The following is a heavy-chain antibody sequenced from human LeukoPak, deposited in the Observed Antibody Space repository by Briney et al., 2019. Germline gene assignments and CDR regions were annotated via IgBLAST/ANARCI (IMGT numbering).Heavy chain of an antibody. CDR3: AELGITMIGGV. D-gene: IGHD3-10*02. CDR2: ISSSGSTI. CDR1: GLSFSTYT. J-gene: IGHJ6*04. Sequence: GGSLRLSCAASGLSFSTYTMNWVRQAPGKGLEWVSYISSSGSTIYYADSVKGRFTISRDNAKNSLYLQMNSLRAEDTAVYYCAELGITMIGGVWGKGTTVTISS. V-gene: IGHV3-48*04.